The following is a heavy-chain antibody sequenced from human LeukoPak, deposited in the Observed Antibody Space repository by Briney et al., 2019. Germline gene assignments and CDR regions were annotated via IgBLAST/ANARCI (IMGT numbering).Heavy chain of an antibody. Sequence: SETLSLTCGVSGYSISSGYYWGWIRQPPGKGLEWIGNMYHSGSTDYNPSLKSRVTISIDTSKNQFSLTLRSVTAADTAVYYCARHKSYCTTSTCYYIDSWGQGTLVTVSS. CDR1: GYSISSGYY. J-gene: IGHJ5*01. CDR2: MYHSGST. D-gene: IGHD2-2*01. V-gene: IGHV4-38-2*01. CDR3: ARHKSYCTTSTCYYIDS.